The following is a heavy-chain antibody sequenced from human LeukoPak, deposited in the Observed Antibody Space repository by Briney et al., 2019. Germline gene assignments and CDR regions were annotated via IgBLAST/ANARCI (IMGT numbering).Heavy chain of an antibody. D-gene: IGHD2-15*01. CDR2: ISSSGSTI. Sequence: PGGSLRLSCAASGFTFSSYEMNWVRQAPGKGLEWVSYISSSGSTIYYADSVKGRFTISRDNAKNSLYLQMNSLRAEDTAVYYCARIDCSGGSCYSGYFDYWGQGTLVTFSS. CDR1: GFTFSSYE. CDR3: ARIDCSGGSCYSGYFDY. V-gene: IGHV3-48*03. J-gene: IGHJ4*02.